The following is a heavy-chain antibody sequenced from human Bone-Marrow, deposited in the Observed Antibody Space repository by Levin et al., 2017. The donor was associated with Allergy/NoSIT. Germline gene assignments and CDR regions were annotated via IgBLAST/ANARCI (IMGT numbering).Heavy chain of an antibody. D-gene: IGHD3-22*01. V-gene: IGHV3-48*01. CDR3: ARETTYYFDTGGDLRAGWYFDL. J-gene: IGHJ2*01. CDR1: GFSFNTYN. CDR2: ISSGSGTS. Sequence: GGSLRLSCAASGFSFNTYNMHWVRQAPGKGLECISYISSGSGTSDYADSVKGRFTISRDNANNSMYLQLNSLRAEDTAVYYCARETTYYFDTGGDLRAGWYFDLWGRGTLVTVSS.